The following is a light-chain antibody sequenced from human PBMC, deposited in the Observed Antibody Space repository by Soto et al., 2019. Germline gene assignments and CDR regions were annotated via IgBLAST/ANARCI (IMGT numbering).Light chain of an antibody. Sequence: PGERATLSCRASQSLSRNSLAWYQQKPGQAPRLLIYAASSRATGVPERFSGSGSGTDFNLTISRLEPEDFAVYHCQQYATLITFGGGTKVDIK. J-gene: IGKJ4*01. V-gene: IGKV3-20*01. CDR3: QQYATLIT. CDR2: AAS. CDR1: QSLSRNS.